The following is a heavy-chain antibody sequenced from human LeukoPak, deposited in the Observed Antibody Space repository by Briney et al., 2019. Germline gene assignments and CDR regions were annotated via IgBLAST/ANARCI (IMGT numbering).Heavy chain of an antibody. CDR2: IYYTGNT. CDR1: GDSIRTSSSY. D-gene: IGHD2-15*01. CDR3: ARHIVVVVAATAYFDY. V-gene: IGHV4-39*01. Sequence: SETLSLTCTVSGDSIRTSSSYWGWIRQPPGKGLEWIGSIYYTGNTYYNPSLKSRVTISVDTSKNQFSLKRSSVTAADTAVYYCARHIVVVVAATAYFDYWGQGTLVTVSS. J-gene: IGHJ4*02.